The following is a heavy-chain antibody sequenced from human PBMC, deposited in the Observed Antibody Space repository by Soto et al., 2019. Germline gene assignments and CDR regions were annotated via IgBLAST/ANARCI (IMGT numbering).Heavy chain of an antibody. CDR1: GFSFDVYA. Sequence: EVQLVESGGSLVQPGRSLRLSCAASGFSFDVYAMHWVRQAPGKGLEWVSGISWNGGSIAYADSVKGRFTIARDNAKTSLYLQMNSLRADDTALYYCAKDRWGRVVAGTVDCWGQGTLVTVSS. J-gene: IGHJ4*02. CDR3: AKDRWGRVVAGTVDC. D-gene: IGHD6-19*01. CDR2: ISWNGGSI. V-gene: IGHV3-9*01.